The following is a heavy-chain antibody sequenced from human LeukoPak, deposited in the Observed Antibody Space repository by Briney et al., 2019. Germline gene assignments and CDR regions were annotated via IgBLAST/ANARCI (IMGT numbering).Heavy chain of an antibody. D-gene: IGHD3-22*01. V-gene: IGHV4-59*11. CDR1: GGSIRTHY. Sequence: SETLSLTCTVSGGSIRTHYWGWIRQPPGKGLEWIAYIYQSGNTNYNPSLKSRVTMSVDTSKNQFSLKLSSVTAADTAVYYCARDADGYLDYWGQGTLVTASS. CDR3: ARDADGYLDY. CDR2: IYQSGNT. J-gene: IGHJ4*02.